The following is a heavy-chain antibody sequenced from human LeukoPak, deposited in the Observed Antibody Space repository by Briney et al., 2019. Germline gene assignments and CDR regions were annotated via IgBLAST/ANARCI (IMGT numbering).Heavy chain of an antibody. J-gene: IGHJ3*02. Sequence: GGSLRLSCVGSGFSFRSHWVNWVRQSPGKGLEWVANIKPDGSDKYYVDSARGRFTFPRDNAKNSAFLQMNSLRAEDTAIYYCATISAQTFDIWGQGTLVSVSS. CDR3: ATISAQTFDI. CDR2: IKPDGSDK. V-gene: IGHV3-7*01. D-gene: IGHD5-24*01. CDR1: GFSFRSHW.